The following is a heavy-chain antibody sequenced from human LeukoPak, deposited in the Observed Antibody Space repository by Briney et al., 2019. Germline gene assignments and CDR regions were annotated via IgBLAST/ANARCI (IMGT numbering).Heavy chain of an antibody. CDR3: ARRDTYYDFWSGYHNWFDP. D-gene: IGHD3-3*01. CDR2: IYHSGST. V-gene: IGHV4-38-2*01. CDR1: GYSISSGYY. Sequence: PETLSLTCAVSGYSISSGYYWGWIRQPPGKGLEWIGSIYHSGSTYYNPSLKSRVTISVDTSKNQFSLKLSSVTAADTAVYYCARRDTYYDFWSGYHNWFDPWGQGTLVTVSS. J-gene: IGHJ5*02.